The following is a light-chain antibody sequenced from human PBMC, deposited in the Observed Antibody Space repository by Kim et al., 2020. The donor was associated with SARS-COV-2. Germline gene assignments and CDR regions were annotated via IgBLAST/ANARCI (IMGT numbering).Light chain of an antibody. V-gene: IGKV3-20*01. Sequence: LAPGERATLSCRASQSVKNNWLAWYQQKPGQAPRLLIYSASSRATGIPARFSGSGSGTDFTLTISSLEPEDFAVYYCQQYTSPLTFAGGTKVDIK. CDR3: QQYTSPLT. CDR1: QSVKNNW. J-gene: IGKJ4*01. CDR2: SAS.